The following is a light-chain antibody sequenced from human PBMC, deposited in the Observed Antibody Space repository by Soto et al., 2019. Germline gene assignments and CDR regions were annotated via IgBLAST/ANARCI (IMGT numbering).Light chain of an antibody. J-gene: IGKJ4*01. CDR2: DAS. Sequence: EIVLTQSPATLSLSPGERATLSCRASQSVSSYLAWYQQKPGQAPRLLIYDASNRATGIPARFSGSGSGTDFTLTIRSLEPDDFAVYYCQQRSNLLTFGGGTKVEIK. V-gene: IGKV3-11*01. CDR1: QSVSSY. CDR3: QQRSNLLT.